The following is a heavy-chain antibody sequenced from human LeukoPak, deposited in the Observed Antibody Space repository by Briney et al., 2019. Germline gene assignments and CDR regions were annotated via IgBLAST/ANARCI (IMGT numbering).Heavy chain of an antibody. V-gene: IGHV1-69*04. CDR2: IIPILGIA. CDR1: GGTFSSYA. CDR3: ARGSGSDYDSSGYYLD. J-gene: IGHJ4*02. Sequence: SVKVSCKASGGTFSSYAISWVRQAPGQGLEWMGRIIPILGIANYAQKFQGRVTITADKSTSTAYMELRGLRSDDTAVYYCARGSGSDYDSSGYYLDWGQGTLVTVSS. D-gene: IGHD3-22*01.